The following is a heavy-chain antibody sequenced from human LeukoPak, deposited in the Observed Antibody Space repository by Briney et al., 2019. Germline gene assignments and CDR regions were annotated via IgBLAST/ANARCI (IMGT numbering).Heavy chain of an antibody. CDR2: IHYSWST. D-gene: IGHD5-12*01. Sequence: PAETLSLTCTVSGGSISSYYWGWIRQPPGKGLEYIGYIHYSWSTNYSPSLKSRVTISVATSHKQFSLTLRSVTAADTALYYCARHKSGYVVQHAFDIWGQGPMATVSS. V-gene: IGHV4-59*08. CDR1: GGSISSYY. J-gene: IGHJ3*02. CDR3: ARHKSGYVVQHAFDI.